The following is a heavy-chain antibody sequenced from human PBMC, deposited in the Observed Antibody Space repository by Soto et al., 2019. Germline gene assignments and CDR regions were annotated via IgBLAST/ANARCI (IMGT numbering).Heavy chain of an antibody. D-gene: IGHD1-26*01. Sequence: SETLSLTCTVSGGSITSSSYYWGWIRQPPGKGLEWIGSIYYSGSTYYNPSLKSRVTISVDTSKNQFSLKLSSVTAADTAVYYCATQEVGGSYIYTFDPWGQGTLVTVSS. J-gene: IGHJ5*02. V-gene: IGHV4-39*01. CDR3: ATQEVGGSYIYTFDP. CDR1: GGSITSSSYY. CDR2: IYYSGST.